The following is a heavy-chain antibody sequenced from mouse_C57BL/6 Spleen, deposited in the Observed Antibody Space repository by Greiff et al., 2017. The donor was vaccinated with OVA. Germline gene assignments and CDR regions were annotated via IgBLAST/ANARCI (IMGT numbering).Heavy chain of an antibody. V-gene: IGHV1-82*01. CDR2: IYPGDGDT. CDR1: GYAFSSSW. Sequence: VQLVESGPELVKPGASVKISCKASGYAFSSSWMNWVKQRPGKGLEWIGRIYPGDGDTNYNGKFKGKATLTADKSSSTAYMQLSSLTSEDSAVYFCARVSGSSYYWYFDVWGTGTTVTVSS. CDR3: ARVSGSSYYWYFDV. D-gene: IGHD1-1*01. J-gene: IGHJ1*03.